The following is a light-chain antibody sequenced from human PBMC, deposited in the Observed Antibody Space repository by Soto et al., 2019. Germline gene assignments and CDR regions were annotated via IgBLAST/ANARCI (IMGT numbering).Light chain of an antibody. CDR1: QSVSSCY. CDR3: QQYGSSPRT. Sequence: EIVLTQSPGTLSLSPGERATLSCRASQSVSSCYLAWYQQKPGQAPRLLIYGASSRATGIPDRFSGSGSGPDFTLTISRLEPEDFAVYYCQQYGSSPRTFGQGTKVEIK. V-gene: IGKV3-20*01. CDR2: GAS. J-gene: IGKJ1*01.